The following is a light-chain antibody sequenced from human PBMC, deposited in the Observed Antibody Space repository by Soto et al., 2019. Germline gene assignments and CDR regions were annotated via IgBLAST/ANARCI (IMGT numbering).Light chain of an antibody. CDR3: QQYGRSPYT. Sequence: EVVLTQSPGTLSFSQGERATVSCRASPSVSSNYLDWYQQKPGQVPRLLIYGASSMATGVPDRFTDSASGTDFTLTINRLEPEDFAVYYCQQYGRSPYTFGRGTNLDIK. CDR2: GAS. V-gene: IGKV3-20*01. CDR1: PSVSSNY. J-gene: IGKJ2*01.